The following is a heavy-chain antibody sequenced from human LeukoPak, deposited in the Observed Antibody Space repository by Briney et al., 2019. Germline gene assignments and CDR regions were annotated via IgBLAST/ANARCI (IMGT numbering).Heavy chain of an antibody. V-gene: IGHV3-23*01. CDR1: GFTFDNYG. Sequence: PGGSLRLSCAASGFTFDNYGMIWVRQAPGKGLEWVSAITGSGGSTYYADSVKGRFTISRDNSKNTLYLQMNSLRAEDTAVYYCAREFRMATIKGAFDIWGQGTMVTVSS. CDR2: ITGSGGST. D-gene: IGHD5-24*01. CDR3: AREFRMATIKGAFDI. J-gene: IGHJ3*02.